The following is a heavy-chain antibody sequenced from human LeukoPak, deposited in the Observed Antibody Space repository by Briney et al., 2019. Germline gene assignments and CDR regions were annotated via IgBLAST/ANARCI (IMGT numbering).Heavy chain of an antibody. CDR3: ARRIAVAGPDFDY. J-gene: IGHJ4*02. D-gene: IGHD6-19*01. CDR1: GYTFTGYY. Sequence: VASVKVSCKASGYTFTGYYMHWVRQAPGQGLEWMGWINPNSGGTNYAQKFQGRVTMTRDTSISTAYMELSRLRSDDTAVYYCARRIAVAGPDFDYWGQGTLVTVSS. CDR2: INPNSGGT. V-gene: IGHV1-2*02.